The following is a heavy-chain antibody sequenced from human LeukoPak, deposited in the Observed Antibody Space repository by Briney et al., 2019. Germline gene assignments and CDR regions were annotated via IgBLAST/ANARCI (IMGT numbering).Heavy chain of an antibody. CDR3: ARGGRGPRYSSSWYLGY. D-gene: IGHD6-13*01. CDR1: GYTFTGCY. Sequence: GASVKVSCKASGYTFTGCYMHWVRQAPGQGLEWMGWINPNSGGTNYAQKFQGRVTMTRDTSISTAYMELSRLRSDDTAVYYCARGGRGPRYSSSWYLGYWGQGTLVTVSS. V-gene: IGHV1-2*02. J-gene: IGHJ4*02. CDR2: INPNSGGT.